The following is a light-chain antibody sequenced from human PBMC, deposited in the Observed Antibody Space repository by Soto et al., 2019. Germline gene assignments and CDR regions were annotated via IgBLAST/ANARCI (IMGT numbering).Light chain of an antibody. CDR3: QQYYTTPPLT. CDR2: WAS. CDR1: QSVLYSSNNKNY. J-gene: IGKJ4*01. V-gene: IGKV4-1*01. Sequence: DIVMTQSPDSLAVSLGERATINCKSSQSVLYSSNNKNYLAWYQQKPGESPKLLISWASTRESGVPDRFSGSASGTDFTLTISSLQAEDVAVYYCQQYYTTPPLTFGGGTKVEIK.